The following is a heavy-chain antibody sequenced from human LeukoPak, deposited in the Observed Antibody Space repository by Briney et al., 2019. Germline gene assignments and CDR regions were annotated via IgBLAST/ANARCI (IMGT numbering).Heavy chain of an antibody. J-gene: IGHJ4*02. V-gene: IGHV3-21*04. CDR3: AKDQTAGYYYDSSGSIDY. CDR1: GFTFSSYS. CDR2: ISSRSSYI. Sequence: LGGSLRLSCAASGFTFSSYSMNWVRQAPGKGLEWVSCISSRSSYINYADSIKGRFTISRDNAKKSLYLQMNSLRAEDTAVYYCAKDQTAGYYYDSSGSIDYWGQGTLVTVSS. D-gene: IGHD3-22*01.